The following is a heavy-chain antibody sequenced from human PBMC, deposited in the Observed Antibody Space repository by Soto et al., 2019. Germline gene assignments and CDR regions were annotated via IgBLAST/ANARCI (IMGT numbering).Heavy chain of an antibody. CDR1: GYTFTSYG. J-gene: IGHJ5*02. CDR3: AXXXXXXXXXSCYXGGCFDL. D-gene: IGHD2-2*01. CDR2: ISAYNGNT. V-gene: IGHV1-18*01. Sequence: XVSCKASGYTFTSYGISWVRQAPGQGLERMGWISAYNGNTNYAQKLQGRVTMTTDTSTSTAYMELRSLRADDTAVYYCAXXXXXXXXXSCYXGGCFDLCCXGTLVT.